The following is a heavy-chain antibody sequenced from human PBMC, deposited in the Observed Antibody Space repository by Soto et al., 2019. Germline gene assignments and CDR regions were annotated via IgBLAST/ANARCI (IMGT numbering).Heavy chain of an antibody. J-gene: IGHJ5*02. Sequence: NPSETLSLTCTVSGGSISSYYWSWIRQPAGKGLEWIGRIYTSGSTNYNPSLKSRVTVSVDTSKNQFSLKLSSVTAADTAVYYCARDRVRGVSLDNWFDPWGQGTLVTVSS. D-gene: IGHD3-10*01. CDR1: GGSISSYY. V-gene: IGHV4-4*07. CDR3: ARDRVRGVSLDNWFDP. CDR2: IYTSGST.